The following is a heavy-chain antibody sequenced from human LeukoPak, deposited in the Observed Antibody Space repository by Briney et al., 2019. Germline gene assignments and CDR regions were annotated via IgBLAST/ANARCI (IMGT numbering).Heavy chain of an antibody. J-gene: IGHJ4*02. D-gene: IGHD4-11*01. Sequence: GGSLRLSCAASGFTFSTYWMSWVRQAPGKGLEWVANIKQDGGEKYYVDSVKGRFTISRDNAKNSLYLQMNSLRAEDTAVYYCARDRHDYTHYFDYWGQGTLVTVSS. CDR2: IKQDGGEK. CDR1: GFTFSTYW. V-gene: IGHV3-7*01. CDR3: ARDRHDYTHYFDY.